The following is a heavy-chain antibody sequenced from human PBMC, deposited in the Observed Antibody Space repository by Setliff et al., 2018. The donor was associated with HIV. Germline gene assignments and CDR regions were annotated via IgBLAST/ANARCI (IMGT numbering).Heavy chain of an antibody. D-gene: IGHD3-10*01. CDR1: GFSLSPRGMS. CDR3: ARGSESLTYFDN. V-gene: IGHV2-70*11. Sequence: SGPTLVNPTQTLTLTCTFSGFSLSPRGMSVSWIRQPPGKALEWLARIDWDDAKYYSTSLRTRLTISKDTSNNQVVLTMTNMDPVDTATYYCARGSESLTYFDNLGPGTLVTVSS. J-gene: IGHJ4*02. CDR2: IDWDDAK.